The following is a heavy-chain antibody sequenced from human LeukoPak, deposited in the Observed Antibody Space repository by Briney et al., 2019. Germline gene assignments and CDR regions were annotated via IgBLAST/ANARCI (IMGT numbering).Heavy chain of an antibody. CDR1: SYTFTGYY. CDR3: ARGGDWAPYGMDV. Sequence: ASVKVSCKAFSYTFTGYYMHWVRQAPGPGLEWMGWINPNSGDTNYVQKIQGRVTMTRDTSISTAYMELSGLRSADTAVYYCARGGDWAPYGMDVWGQGTTVTVSS. J-gene: IGHJ6*02. D-gene: IGHD3-16*01. V-gene: IGHV1-2*02. CDR2: INPNSGDT.